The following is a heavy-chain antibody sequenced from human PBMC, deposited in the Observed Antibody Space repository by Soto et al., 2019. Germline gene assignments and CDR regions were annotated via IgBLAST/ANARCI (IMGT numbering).Heavy chain of an antibody. CDR1: GFTFSTYG. D-gene: IGHD6-6*01. CDR2: ISNEGTYI. J-gene: IGHJ4*02. CDR3: AKAAAREFDY. Sequence: QVQLVESGGTVAQPGRSLRLSSAASGFTFSTYGMHWVRQAPGKGLEWVAVISNEGTYIYYADSVKGRFTISRDNSKNTLFLQVNSLRPEDTAVYYCAKAAAREFDYWGQGTLVTVSS. V-gene: IGHV3-30*18.